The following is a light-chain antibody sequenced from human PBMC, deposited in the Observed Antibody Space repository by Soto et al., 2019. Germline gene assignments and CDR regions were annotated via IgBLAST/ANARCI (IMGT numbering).Light chain of an antibody. Sequence: MGLTQSAGTLSLSPGERATLSCRVSQSVSCSYLAWYQQTPGQAPRLLIYGASSRATGIPDRFSGSGSGTDFTLTISSLEPEDFAVYYCQHYTIWVWTFAQGAKVDI. CDR3: QHYTIWVWT. CDR1: QSVSCSY. V-gene: IGKV3-20*01. J-gene: IGKJ1*01. CDR2: GAS.